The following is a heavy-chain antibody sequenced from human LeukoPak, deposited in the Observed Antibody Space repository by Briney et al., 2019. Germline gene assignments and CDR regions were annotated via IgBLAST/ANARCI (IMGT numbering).Heavy chain of an antibody. CDR2: IYYSGIT. CDR1: GGSITNYY. V-gene: IGHV4-59*08. D-gene: IGHD6-13*01. Sequence: SETLSLTCSTSGGSITNYYWSWIRQAPGKGLEWIGYIYYSGITNYNPSLESRVTMSVDTSTNQFSLRLTSVTAADTAVYYCARLARVAVAGRYYYHSLDVWGQGTTVTVSS. CDR3: ARLARVAVAGRYYYHSLDV. J-gene: IGHJ6*02.